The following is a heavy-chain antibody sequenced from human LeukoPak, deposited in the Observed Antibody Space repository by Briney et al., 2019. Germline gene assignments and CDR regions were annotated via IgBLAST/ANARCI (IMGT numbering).Heavy chain of an antibody. CDR2: ISESGDST. Sequence: GGPLRLSCSASGFPYSRYAMHWVPGARGRAVEYVSAISESGDSTYYADSVKGRFTISRDNSKNTLYLQMSSLRAEDTAVYFCVRGYSFGPYGMDVWGQGTTVTVSS. D-gene: IGHD2-15*01. J-gene: IGHJ6*02. CDR3: VRGYSFGPYGMDV. CDR1: GFPYSRYA. V-gene: IGHV3-64D*09.